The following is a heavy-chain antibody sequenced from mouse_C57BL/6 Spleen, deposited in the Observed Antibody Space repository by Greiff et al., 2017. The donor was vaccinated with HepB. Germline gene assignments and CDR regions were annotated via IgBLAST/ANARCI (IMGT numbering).Heavy chain of an antibody. CDR2: IYPGSGNT. CDR3: ARDYSNYPAY. Sequence: QVQLKQSGPELVKPGASVKISCKASGYSFTSYYIHWVKQRPGQGLEWIGWIYPGSGNTKYNEKFKGKATLTADTSSSTAYMQLSSLTSEDSAVYYCARDYSNYPAYWGQGTLVTVSA. J-gene: IGHJ3*01. CDR1: GYSFTSYY. V-gene: IGHV1-66*01. D-gene: IGHD2-5*01.